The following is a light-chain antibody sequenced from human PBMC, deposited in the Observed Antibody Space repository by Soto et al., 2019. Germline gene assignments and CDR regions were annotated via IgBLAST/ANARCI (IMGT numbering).Light chain of an antibody. CDR3: HQRDSRST. V-gene: IGKV3-11*01. Sequence: EIVLTQSPDTLSLSPGEKAPLPCRPSQRGRSYLACYQQKLGQAPRPLIFEAAKRATGVPARFTGSGSGTDFTLTISSLEPEDFAVYYCHQRDSRSTFGQGTRLEIK. CDR2: EAA. CDR1: QRGRSY. J-gene: IGKJ5*01.